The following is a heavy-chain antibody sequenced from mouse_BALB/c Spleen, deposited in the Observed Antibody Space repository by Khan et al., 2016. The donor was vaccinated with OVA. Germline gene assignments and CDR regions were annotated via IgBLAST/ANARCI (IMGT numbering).Heavy chain of an antibody. CDR3: ARRGLRLDFDY. J-gene: IGHJ2*01. D-gene: IGHD1-1*01. CDR2: INPSTGYT. CDR1: GYTFINYW. V-gene: IGHV1-7*01. Sequence: QVQLKQSGAELAKPGASVKMSCKASGYTFINYWILWVKQRPGQGLEWIGYINPSTGYTEYNQNFKDKATLTADKSSSTAYMQLSSLTSEESAVYYCARRGLRLDFDYWGQGTTLTVSS.